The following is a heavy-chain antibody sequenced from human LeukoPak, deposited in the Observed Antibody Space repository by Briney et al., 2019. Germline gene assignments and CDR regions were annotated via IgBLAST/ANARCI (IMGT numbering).Heavy chain of an antibody. CDR1: GYTFTGYY. CDR2: INPNSGGT. V-gene: IGHV1-2*02. Sequence: GASVKVSCKASGYTFTGYYMHWVRQAPGQGLEWMGWINPNSGGTNYAQKFQGRVTMTRDTSISTAYMELSRLRSDDTAAYYCARGSGDGYNYHSEVPDDAFDIWGQGTMVTVSS. J-gene: IGHJ3*02. D-gene: IGHD5-24*01. CDR3: ARGSGDGYNYHSEVPDDAFDI.